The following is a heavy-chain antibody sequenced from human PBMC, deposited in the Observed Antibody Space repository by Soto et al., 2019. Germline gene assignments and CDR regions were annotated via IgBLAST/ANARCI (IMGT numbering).Heavy chain of an antibody. CDR1: GFTFSTYS. D-gene: IGHD2-2*01. V-gene: IGHV3-48*02. J-gene: IGHJ3*01. Sequence: DEQLVESGGGLGQPGGSLRLSCAASGFTFSTYSMNWVRRAPGKGLEWISYISGTGSTIYYADSVEGRFSVSRDNANNSLHLQMNSLRDGDTAVYYCARDGCTSATCYAYIRAFDVWGQGTEVSVSS. CDR3: ARDGCTSATCYAYIRAFDV. CDR2: ISGTGSTI.